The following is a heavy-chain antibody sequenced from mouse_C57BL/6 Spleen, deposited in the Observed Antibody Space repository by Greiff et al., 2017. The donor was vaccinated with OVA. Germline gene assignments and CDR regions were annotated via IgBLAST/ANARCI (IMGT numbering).Heavy chain of an antibody. Sequence: QVQLQQPGAELVRPGSSVKLSCKASGYTFTSYWMDWVKQRPGQGLEWIGNIYPSDSETHYNQKFKDKATLTVDKSSSTAYMQLSSLTSEDSAVDYCAREEYYGSSSWFAYWGQGTLVTVSA. V-gene: IGHV1-61*01. J-gene: IGHJ3*01. CDR3: AREEYYGSSSWFAY. CDR2: IYPSDSET. CDR1: GYTFTSYW. D-gene: IGHD1-1*01.